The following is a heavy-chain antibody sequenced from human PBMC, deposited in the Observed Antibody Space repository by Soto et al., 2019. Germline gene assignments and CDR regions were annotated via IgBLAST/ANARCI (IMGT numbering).Heavy chain of an antibody. CDR2: IWYDGSNK. V-gene: IGHV3-33*01. CDR3: ARDRRYYDILTGYYPAYYYGMDV. D-gene: IGHD3-9*01. Sequence: GGSLRLSCAASGFTFSSYGMHWVRQAPGRGLEWVAVIWYDGSNKYYADSVKGRFTISRDNSKNTLYLQMNSLRAEDTAVYYCARDRRYYDILTGYYPAYYYGMDVWGQGTTVTVSS. CDR1: GFTFSSYG. J-gene: IGHJ6*02.